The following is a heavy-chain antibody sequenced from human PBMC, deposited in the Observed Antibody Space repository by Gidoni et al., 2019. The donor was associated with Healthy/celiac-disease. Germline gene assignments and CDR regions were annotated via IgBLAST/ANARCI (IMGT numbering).Heavy chain of an antibody. CDR3: AHILVLDYYGSGSYSKDAFDI. Sequence: QITLKESGPTLVKPTQTLTLTCTFSGFSRSTSGVRVGCIRQPPGKALEWLALIYWNDDKRYSPSLKSRLTITKDTSKNQVVLTMTNMDPVDTATYYCAHILVLDYYGSGSYSKDAFDIWGQGTMVTVSS. J-gene: IGHJ3*02. V-gene: IGHV2-5*01. CDR1: GFSRSTSGVR. D-gene: IGHD3-10*01. CDR2: IYWNDDK.